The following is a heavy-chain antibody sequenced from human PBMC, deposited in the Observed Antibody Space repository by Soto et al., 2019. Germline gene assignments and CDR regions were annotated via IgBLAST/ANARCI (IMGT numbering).Heavy chain of an antibody. Sequence: PSETLCLTCTVSGGSVRSSTYYWGWIRQPPGKGLEWIGSIFYSGRPHYNPSLKTRLTVSLDTSKNRFSLKLSSVTAADTATYFCARQSGAMAYYFDSWGQGTQVTVSS. CDR1: GGSVRSSTYY. CDR2: IFYSGRP. CDR3: ARQSGAMAYYFDS. V-gene: IGHV4-39*01. J-gene: IGHJ4*02. D-gene: IGHD4-17*01.